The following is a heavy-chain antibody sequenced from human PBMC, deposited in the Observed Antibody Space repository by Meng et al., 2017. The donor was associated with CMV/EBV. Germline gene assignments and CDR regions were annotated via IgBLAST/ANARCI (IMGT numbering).Heavy chain of an antibody. D-gene: IGHD2-2*01. CDR2: IKSKTDGGTT. Sequence: GESLKISCAASGFTFSNAWMSWVRQAPGKGLEWVGRIKSKTDGGTTDYAAPVKGRFTISRDDSKNTLYLQMNSLKTEDTAVYYCTSELGYCSSTSCYVDYWGQGTLVPSPQ. J-gene: IGHJ4*02. CDR1: GFTFSNAW. CDR3: TSELGYCSSTSCYVDY. V-gene: IGHV3-15*01.